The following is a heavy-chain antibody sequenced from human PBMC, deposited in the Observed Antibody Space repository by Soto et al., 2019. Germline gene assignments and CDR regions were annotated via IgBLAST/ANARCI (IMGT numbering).Heavy chain of an antibody. CDR1: GFTFGSRA. J-gene: IGHJ4*02. D-gene: IGHD3-10*01. CDR3: ARGSTDSYPGSRIFDF. CDR2: ITDSGGDA. V-gene: IGHV3-23*01. Sequence: GGSLRLSCVASGFTFGSRAMSWVRQAPGEGLEWVSTITDSGGDAKYADSVRGRVTISRDNSKSTLYLQMSSLRAEDSAVYYCARGSTDSYPGSRIFDFWGRGSLVTVSS.